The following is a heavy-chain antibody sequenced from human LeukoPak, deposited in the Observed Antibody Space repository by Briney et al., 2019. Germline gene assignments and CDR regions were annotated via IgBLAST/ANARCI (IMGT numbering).Heavy chain of an antibody. J-gene: IGHJ4*01. D-gene: IGHD1-1*01. CDR1: GGSISGSSYY. V-gene: IGHV4-39*07. Sequence: PSETLSLTCTVSGGSISGSSYYWGWIRQPPGKGLEWIGSIYYSGSTNYNPSLKSRVTISVDTPKKQFSLKVSSVTAADTAVYYCARTGNWDFFDSWGHGTLVTVSS. CDR3: ARTGNWDFFDS. CDR2: IYYSGST.